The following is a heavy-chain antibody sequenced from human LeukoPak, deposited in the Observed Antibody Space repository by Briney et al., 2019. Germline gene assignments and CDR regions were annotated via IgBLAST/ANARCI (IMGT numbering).Heavy chain of an antibody. CDR3: ARVPSFSRSWGGYYYYYMDV. CDR2: IIPIFGTA. D-gene: IGHD6-13*01. CDR1: GGTFSSYA. Sequence: SVKVSCKASGGTFSSYAISWVRQAPGQGLEWMGGIIPIFGTANYAQKFQGRVTMTTDTSTSTAYMELRSLRSDDTAVYYCARVPSFSRSWGGYYYYYMDVWGKGTTVTVSS. J-gene: IGHJ6*03. V-gene: IGHV1-69*05.